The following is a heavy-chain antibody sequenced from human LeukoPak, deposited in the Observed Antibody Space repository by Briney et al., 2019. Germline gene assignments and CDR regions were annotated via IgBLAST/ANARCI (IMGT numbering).Heavy chain of an antibody. V-gene: IGHV6-1*01. CDR3: ARDSTPRYFDWLAKNYYMDV. D-gene: IGHD3-9*01. Sequence: SQTLSLTCAISGDSVSSNSAAWNWIRQSPSRGLEWLGRTYYRSKWYNDYAVSVKSRITINPDTSKNQFSLQLNSVTPEDTAVYYCARDSTPRYFDWLAKNYYMDVWGKGTTVTVSS. CDR2: TYYRSKWYN. J-gene: IGHJ6*03. CDR1: GDSVSSNSAA.